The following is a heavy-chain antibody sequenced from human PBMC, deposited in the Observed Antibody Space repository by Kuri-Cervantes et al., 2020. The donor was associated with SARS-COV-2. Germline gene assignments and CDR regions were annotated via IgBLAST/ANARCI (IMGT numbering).Heavy chain of an antibody. CDR2: ISYDGSNK. CDR3: AREVVVPAAVIDY. Sequence: GGSLRLSCAASGFTFSSYAMHWVRQAPGKGLEWVAVISYDGSNKYYADSVKGRFTISRDNSKNTLYLQMNSLRAEDTAMYYCAREVVVPAAVIDYWGQGTLVTVSS. J-gene: IGHJ4*02. D-gene: IGHD2-2*01. CDR1: GFTFSSYA. V-gene: IGHV3-30-3*01.